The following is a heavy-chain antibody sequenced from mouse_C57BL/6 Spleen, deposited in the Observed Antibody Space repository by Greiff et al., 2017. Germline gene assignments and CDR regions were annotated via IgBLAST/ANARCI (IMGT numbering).Heavy chain of an antibody. CDR1: GYTFTSYW. CDR2: IHPNSGST. J-gene: IGHJ4*01. D-gene: IGHD1-1*01. Sequence: QVQLQQPGAELVKPGASVKLSCKASGYTFTSYWMHWVKQRPGQGLEWIGMIHPNSGSTNYNEKFKSKATLTVDKSSSTAYMQLSSLTSEDSAVYDCARNYGSSSFYAMDYWGQGTSVTVSS. CDR3: ARNYGSSSFYAMDY. V-gene: IGHV1-64*01.